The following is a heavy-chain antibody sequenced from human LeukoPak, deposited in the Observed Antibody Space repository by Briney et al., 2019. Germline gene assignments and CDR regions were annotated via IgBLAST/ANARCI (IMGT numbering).Heavy chain of an antibody. Sequence: GGSLRLSCAASGFTFSDYYMSWIRQAPGKGREGVSYISSSSSYTNSADSVKGRFTISRDNAKNSLYLQMNSLRAEDTAVYYCARDEGYCSGGSCYSNYWGQGTLVTVSS. CDR3: ARDEGYCSGGSCYSNY. CDR1: GFTFSDYY. J-gene: IGHJ4*02. V-gene: IGHV3-11*06. CDR2: ISSSSSYT. D-gene: IGHD2-15*01.